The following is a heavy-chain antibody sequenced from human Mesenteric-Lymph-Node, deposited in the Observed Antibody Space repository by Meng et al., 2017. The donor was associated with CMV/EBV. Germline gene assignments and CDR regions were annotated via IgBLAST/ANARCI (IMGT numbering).Heavy chain of an antibody. Sequence: LSLTRAASGFTFSSYAMHWVRQAPGKGLEWVAVISYDGSNKYYAESVKGRFTISRDNSKNTLYLQMNSLRAEDTAVYYCARDGKPPRLRFLEWDDPKSEFYYGMDVWGQGTTVTVSS. CDR3: ARDGKPPRLRFLEWDDPKSEFYYGMDV. J-gene: IGHJ6*02. CDR1: GFTFSSYA. D-gene: IGHD3-3*01. CDR2: ISYDGSNK. V-gene: IGHV3-30-3*01.